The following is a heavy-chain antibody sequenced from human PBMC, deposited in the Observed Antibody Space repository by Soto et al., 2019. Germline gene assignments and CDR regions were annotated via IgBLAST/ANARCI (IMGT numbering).Heavy chain of an antibody. Sequence: PXETLSLTCTVSGCSISSGGYYWSWIRQHPGKGLEWIGYIYYSGSTYYNPSLKSRVTISVDTSKNQFSLKLSSVTAADTAVYYCARDNRGYSYGYYFDYWGQGTLVTVSS. V-gene: IGHV4-31*03. J-gene: IGHJ4*02. CDR1: GCSISSGGYY. CDR3: ARDNRGYSYGYYFDY. D-gene: IGHD5-18*01. CDR2: IYYSGST.